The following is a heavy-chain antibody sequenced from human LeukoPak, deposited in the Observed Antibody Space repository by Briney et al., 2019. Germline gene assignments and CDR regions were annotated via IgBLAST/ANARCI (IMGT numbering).Heavy chain of an antibody. CDR3: ARSYCSSTSCYPFDY. CDR2: IIPIFGTA. CDR1: VGTFISYA. Sequence: GASVKVSCKASVGTFISYAISWVRQAPGQGLEWMGVIIPIFGTANYAQKFQGRVTIIADESKITAYMELRSLRSEDTAVYYCARSYCSSTSCYPFDYWGQGTLVTVSS. J-gene: IGHJ4*02. V-gene: IGHV1-69*13. D-gene: IGHD2-2*01.